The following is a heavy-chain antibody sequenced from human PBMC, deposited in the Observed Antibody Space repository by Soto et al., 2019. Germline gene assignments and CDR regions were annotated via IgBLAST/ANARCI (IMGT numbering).Heavy chain of an antibody. V-gene: IGHV3-30-3*01. J-gene: IGHJ4*02. CDR1: GFTFSSYA. D-gene: IGHD1-26*01. CDR3: ARGGTWELLRYRSNDY. CDR2: ISYDGSNK. Sequence: QVQLVESGGGVVQPGRSLRLSCAASGFTFSSYAMHWVRQAPGKGLEWVAVISYDGSNKYYADSVKGRFTISRDNSKNTLYLQMNSLRAGDTAVYYCARGGTWELLRYRSNDYWGQGTLVTVSS.